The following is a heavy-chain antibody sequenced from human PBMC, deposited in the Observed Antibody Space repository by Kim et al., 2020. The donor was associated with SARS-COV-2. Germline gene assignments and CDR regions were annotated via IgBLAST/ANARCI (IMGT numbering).Heavy chain of an antibody. CDR2: INAGNGNT. Sequence: ASVKVSCKASGYTFTGYTLHWVRQGPGQRLEWMGWINAGNGNTKYSQKFQGRVTITSDTSATTAYMELISLRSEDTAVYYCARSPPWVSGSDLDCWGQGTLVTVSS. J-gene: IGHJ4*02. D-gene: IGHD3-10*01. CDR1: GYTFTGYT. CDR3: ARSPPWVSGSDLDC. V-gene: IGHV1-3*01.